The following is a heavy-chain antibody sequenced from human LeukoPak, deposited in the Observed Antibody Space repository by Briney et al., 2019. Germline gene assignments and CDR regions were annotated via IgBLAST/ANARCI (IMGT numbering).Heavy chain of an antibody. V-gene: IGHV3-48*02. J-gene: IGHJ4*02. Sequence: PGGSLRLSCAASGFTFSSYSMNWVRQAPGKGLEWVSYISSSTTNMYTADSVKGRFTISRDNAKNTRYLQMNSLREEDICVRCCAGLVKVGGVATIGYFDSWGQGTLVTVSS. D-gene: IGHD5-12*01. CDR3: AGLVKVGGVATIGYFDS. CDR2: ISSSTTNM. CDR1: GFTFSSYS.